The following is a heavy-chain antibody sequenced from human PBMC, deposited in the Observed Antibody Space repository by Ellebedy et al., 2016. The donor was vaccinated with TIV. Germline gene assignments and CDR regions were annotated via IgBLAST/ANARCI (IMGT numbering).Heavy chain of an antibody. CDR2: IKQDGSEK. Sequence: GESLKISXAASGFTVSSNYMSWVRQAPGKGLEWVANIKQDGSEKYYVDSVKGRFTISRDNAKNSLYLQMNSLRAEDTAVYYCARDTRDYDFWSGYHVDYWGQGTLVTVSS. CDR3: ARDTRDYDFWSGYHVDY. CDR1: GFTVSSNY. V-gene: IGHV3-7*01. J-gene: IGHJ4*02. D-gene: IGHD3-3*01.